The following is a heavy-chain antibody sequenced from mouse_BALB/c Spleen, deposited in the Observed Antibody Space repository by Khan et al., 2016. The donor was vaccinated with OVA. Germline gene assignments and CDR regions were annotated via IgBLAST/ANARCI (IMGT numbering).Heavy chain of an antibody. V-gene: IGHV5-17*02. CDR2: ISSGSSTI. CDR3: ARSGGNFHWYFDV. CDR1: GFTFSSFG. Sequence: EVQLLETGGGLVQPGGSRKLSCAASGFTFSSFGMHWVRQAPKKGLEWVAYISSGSSTIYYVDTVKGRFTISRDIPKNTLFLQMTSLRSEDTAMYYCARSGGNFHWYFDVWGAGTSVTVSS. D-gene: IGHD2-1*01. J-gene: IGHJ1*01.